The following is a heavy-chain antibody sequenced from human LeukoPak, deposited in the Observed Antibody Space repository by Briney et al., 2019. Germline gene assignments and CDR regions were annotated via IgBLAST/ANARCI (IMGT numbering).Heavy chain of an antibody. D-gene: IGHD6-19*01. CDR1: GFTFSSYA. V-gene: IGHV3-23*01. Sequence: AGGSLRLSCAASGFTFSSYAMSWVRQAPGKGVEWVSAISGSGGSTYYADSVKGRFTISRDNSKNTLYLQMNSLRAEDTAVYYCAKLGYSSGWYYYYYYYMDVWGKGTTVTVSS. J-gene: IGHJ6*03. CDR2: ISGSGGST. CDR3: AKLGYSSGWYYYYYYYMDV.